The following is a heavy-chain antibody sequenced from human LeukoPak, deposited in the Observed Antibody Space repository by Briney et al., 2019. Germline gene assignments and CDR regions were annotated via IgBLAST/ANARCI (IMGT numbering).Heavy chain of an antibody. CDR3: ATGVPAAFDAFDI. CDR1: GGSISSYY. J-gene: IGHJ3*02. V-gene: IGHV4-59*01. D-gene: IGHD2-2*01. Sequence: SETLSLTCTVSGGSISSYYWSWIRQPPGKGLEWIGYIYYSGSTNYNPSLKSRVTISVDTSKNQFSLKLSSVTAADTAVYYCATGVPAAFDAFDIWGQGTMVTVSS. CDR2: IYYSGST.